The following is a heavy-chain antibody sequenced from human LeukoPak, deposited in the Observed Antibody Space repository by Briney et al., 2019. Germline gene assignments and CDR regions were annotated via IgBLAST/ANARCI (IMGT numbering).Heavy chain of an antibody. J-gene: IGHJ4*02. CDR2: INPNSGGT. D-gene: IGHD5-12*01. CDR3: ASLTGIGGYDTTFDY. V-gene: IGHV1-2*02. Sequence: GASVKVSCKASGYTFTGYYMHWVRQAPGQGLEWMGWINPNSGGTNYAQKFQGRVTMTRDTSISTAYMELSRPRSDDTAVYYCASLTGIGGYDTTFDYWGQGTLVTVSS. CDR1: GYTFTGYY.